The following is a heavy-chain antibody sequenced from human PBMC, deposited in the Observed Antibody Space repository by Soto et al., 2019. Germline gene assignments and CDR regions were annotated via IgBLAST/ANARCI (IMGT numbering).Heavy chain of an antibody. D-gene: IGHD6-13*01. J-gene: IGHJ4*02. CDR1: GYTFSGYF. Sequence: QVQLVQSGADVKKPGASVKVSCKTSGYTFSGYFMHLLRQSPGQGLGWMGWMNPNSGGTDYARNLQGRVSMTWDTSISTAYMELSRLRSDDTARYYCARGYYSSSWRGCDYWGQGTLVTVSS. V-gene: IGHV1-2*02. CDR2: MNPNSGGT. CDR3: ARGYYSSSWRGCDY.